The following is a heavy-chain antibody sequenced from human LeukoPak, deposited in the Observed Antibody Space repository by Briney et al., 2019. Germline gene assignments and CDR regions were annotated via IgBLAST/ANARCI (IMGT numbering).Heavy chain of an antibody. J-gene: IGHJ4*02. D-gene: IGHD3-16*01. CDR3: ARALMGDTQDY. CDR1: GGSISSYY. Sequence: PSETLSLTCTVSGGSISSYYWSWIRQPPGKGLEWIGYIYYSGSTNYNPSLKSRVTISVDTFKNQFSLKLSSVTAADTAVYYGARALMGDTQDYWGQGTLVTVSS. V-gene: IGHV4-59*01. CDR2: IYYSGST.